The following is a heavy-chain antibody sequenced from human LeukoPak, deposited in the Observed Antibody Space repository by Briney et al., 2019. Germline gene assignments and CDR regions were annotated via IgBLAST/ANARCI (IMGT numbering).Heavy chain of an antibody. V-gene: IGHV4-39*01. D-gene: IGHD3-10*01. CDR1: GGSISSSSYY. J-gene: IGHJ5*02. CDR3: AGIPIWFGELLGASWFDP. CDR2: IYYSGST. Sequence: SETLSLTCTVSGGSISSSSYYWGWIRQPPGKGLEWIGSIYYSGSTYYNPSLKSRVTISVDTSKNQFSLKLSSVTAADTAAYYCAGIPIWFGELLGASWFDPWGQGTLVTVSS.